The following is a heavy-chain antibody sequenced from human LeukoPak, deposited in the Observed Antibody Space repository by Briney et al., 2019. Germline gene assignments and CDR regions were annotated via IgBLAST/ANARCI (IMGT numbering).Heavy chain of an antibody. CDR3: AKLLRGVVVPYFDY. V-gene: IGHV3-23*01. CDR2: ISGSGDRT. Sequence: PSETLSLTCTVSVHSISSYYWRWIRQPPGKGVEWVSAISGSGDRTYHADAVKGRFTVSRDISKNTLFLQMNSLRAEDTAVYYCAKLLRGVVVPYFDYWGQGTLVTVSS. CDR1: VHSISSYY. D-gene: IGHD3-10*01. J-gene: IGHJ4*02.